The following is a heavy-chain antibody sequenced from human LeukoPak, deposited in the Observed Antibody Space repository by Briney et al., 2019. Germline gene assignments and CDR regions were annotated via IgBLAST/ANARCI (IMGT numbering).Heavy chain of an antibody. CDR2: IYSSGST. D-gene: IGHD5-12*01. CDR3: ARRYSGYGNAFDI. J-gene: IGHJ3*02. V-gene: IGHV4-59*08. CDR1: GGSISSYY. Sequence: PSETLSLTCTVSGGSISSYYWSWIRQPPGKGLEWIGYIYSSGSTNYSPSLKSRVTIPVDTSKNQFSLKLYSVTAADTAVYYCARRYSGYGNAFDIWGQGTMVTVSS.